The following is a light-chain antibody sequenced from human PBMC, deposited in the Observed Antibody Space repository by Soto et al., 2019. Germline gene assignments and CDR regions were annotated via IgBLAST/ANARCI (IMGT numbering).Light chain of an antibody. CDR1: SNDVGHYNL. CDR2: EVN. Sequence: QSALTQPASVSASPGQSIAISCTGSSNDVGHYNLVSWFQHHPGKAPKLIIYEVNERPSGVSSRFSGSKSGNTASLTISGLQAEDEGDYYCSSYAGSSTFVFGTGTQLTVL. V-gene: IGLV2-23*02. J-gene: IGLJ7*01. CDR3: SSYAGSSTFV.